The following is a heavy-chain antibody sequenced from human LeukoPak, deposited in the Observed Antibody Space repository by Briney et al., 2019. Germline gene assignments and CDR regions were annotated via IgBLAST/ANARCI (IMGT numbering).Heavy chain of an antibody. J-gene: IGHJ4*02. V-gene: IGHV1-2*02. Sequence: ASVKVSCKASGYTFADYYLHWLRQAPGQGLEWMGWIHPNSGGTNYAQNFQGRVTMTRDTSITTAYMELSRLTSDDTAVYYCASLAHFDGSTDYPDFWGQGTLVTVSS. CDR2: IHPNSGGT. CDR1: GYTFADYY. CDR3: ASLAHFDGSTDYPDF. D-gene: IGHD3-16*01.